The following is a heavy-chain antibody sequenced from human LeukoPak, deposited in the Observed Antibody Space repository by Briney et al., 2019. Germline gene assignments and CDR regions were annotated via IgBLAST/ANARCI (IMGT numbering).Heavy chain of an antibody. V-gene: IGHV1-2*02. CDR2: INLNSGGT. Sequence: GASVKVSCKASGYTFTGYYMHWVRQAPGQGLEWVGWINLNSGGTNYAQKFQGRVTMTRDTSISTAYMELSRLRSDDTAVYYCARDLVSTVVTDYWGQGTLVTVSS. J-gene: IGHJ4*02. CDR3: ARDLVSTVVTDY. D-gene: IGHD4-23*01. CDR1: GYTFTGYY.